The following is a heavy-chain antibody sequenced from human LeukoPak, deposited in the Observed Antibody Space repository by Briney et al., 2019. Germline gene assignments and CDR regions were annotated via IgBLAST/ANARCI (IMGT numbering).Heavy chain of an antibody. Sequence: GGSLRLSCAASGFTFSSYGMHWVRQAPGKGLEWVAFIRYDGSNKYYADSVKGRFTISRDNSKNTLYLQMNSLRAEDTAVYYCASSAENYDILTGSLDYWGQGTLVTVSS. CDR1: GFTFSSYG. J-gene: IGHJ4*02. D-gene: IGHD3-9*01. CDR3: ASSAENYDILTGSLDY. CDR2: IRYDGSNK. V-gene: IGHV3-30*02.